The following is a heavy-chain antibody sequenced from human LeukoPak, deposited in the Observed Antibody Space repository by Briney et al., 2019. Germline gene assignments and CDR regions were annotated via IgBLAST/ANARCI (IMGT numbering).Heavy chain of an antibody. CDR2: IYSGGST. V-gene: IGHV3-66*01. Sequence: GGSLRLSCAASGFTVSSNYMSWVRQAPGKGLEWVSVIYSGGSTYYADSVKGRSTISRDNSKNTLYLQMNSLRAEDTAVYYCARMMDYYDSSGYGDAVDCWGQGTLVTVSS. CDR1: GFTVSSNY. J-gene: IGHJ4*02. CDR3: ARMMDYYDSSGYGDAVDC. D-gene: IGHD3-22*01.